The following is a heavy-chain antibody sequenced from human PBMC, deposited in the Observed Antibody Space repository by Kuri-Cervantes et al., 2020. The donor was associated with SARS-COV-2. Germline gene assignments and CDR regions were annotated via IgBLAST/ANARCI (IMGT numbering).Heavy chain of an antibody. J-gene: IGHJ4*02. V-gene: IGHV4-39*01. Sequence: SQTLSLTCAVYGGSFSGYYWGWIRQPPGKGLEWIGSIYYSGSTYYNPSLKSRVTISVDTSKNQFSLKLSSVTAADTAVYYCLVATMEFRFDYWGQGTLVTVSS. CDR3: LVATMEFRFDY. D-gene: IGHD5-12*01. CDR2: IYYSGST. CDR1: GGSFSGYY.